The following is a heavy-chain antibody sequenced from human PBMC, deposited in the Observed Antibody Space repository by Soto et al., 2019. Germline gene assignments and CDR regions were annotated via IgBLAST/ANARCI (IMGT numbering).Heavy chain of an antibody. V-gene: IGHV4-30-4*01. D-gene: IGHD5-18*01. CDR1: GGSISSGDYY. CDR3: ARASVDTAWFEP. CDR2: IYYSGST. Sequence: SETLSLTCTVSGGSISSGDYYWSWIRQPPGKGLEWIGYIYYSGSTYYNPSLKSRVTISVDTSKNQFSLKLSSVTAADTAVYYCARASVDTAWFEPWGQGTLVTVSS. J-gene: IGHJ5*02.